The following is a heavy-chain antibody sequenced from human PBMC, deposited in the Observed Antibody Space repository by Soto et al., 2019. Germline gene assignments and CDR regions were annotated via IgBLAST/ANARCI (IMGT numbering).Heavy chain of an antibody. CDR3: ARDQGYYDSGGYYKP. D-gene: IGHD3-10*01. CDR2: INAANGNT. J-gene: IGHJ5*02. CDR1: GYTFTTYA. Sequence: QVQLVQSGAEVKQPGASVKVSCKASGYTFTTYAIHWVRQAPRQRLEWMGWINAANGNTKYSQKFQGRVTITRDTSATTAYMERSSLRSEDTAVYYYARDQGYYDSGGYYKPWGQGTLVTVSS. V-gene: IGHV1-3*01.